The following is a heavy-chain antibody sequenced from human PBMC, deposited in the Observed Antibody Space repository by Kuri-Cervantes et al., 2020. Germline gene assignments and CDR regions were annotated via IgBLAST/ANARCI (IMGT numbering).Heavy chain of an antibody. V-gene: IGHV4-34*01. Sequence: SQTLSLTCAVYGGSFSGYYWSWIRQPPGKGLEWIGEINHSGSTNYNPSLKSRVTISVDTSKNQFSLKLSSVTAAGTAVYYCARSPGSGWSNWGQGTLVTVSS. D-gene: IGHD6-19*01. J-gene: IGHJ4*02. CDR1: GGSFSGYY. CDR3: ARSPGSGWSN. CDR2: INHSGST.